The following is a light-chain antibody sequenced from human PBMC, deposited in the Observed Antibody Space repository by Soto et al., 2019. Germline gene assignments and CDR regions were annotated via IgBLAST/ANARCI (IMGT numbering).Light chain of an antibody. CDR3: YSYTSSSTYV. CDR2: DVS. V-gene: IGLV2-14*01. CDR1: SSDVGAYNY. J-gene: IGLJ1*01. Sequence: QAALTQPASVSGSPGQSITISCSGTSSDVGAYNYVSWYQQHPAKAPKLMIYDVSNRPSGVSDRFSGSKSGNTASLTISGLQAEDEADYYCYSYTSSSTYVFGSGTKLTVL.